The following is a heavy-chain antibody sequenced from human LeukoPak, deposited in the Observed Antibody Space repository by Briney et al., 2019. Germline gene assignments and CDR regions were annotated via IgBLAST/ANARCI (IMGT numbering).Heavy chain of an antibody. V-gene: IGHV4-39*01. D-gene: IGHD3-10*01. J-gene: IGHJ4*02. CDR2: INHSGST. CDR3: ARHRPYGSYGVDY. Sequence: SETLSLTCTVSGGSISSSGYYWSWIRQPPGKGLEWIGEINHSGSTNYNPSLKSRVTISVDTSKNQFSLKLSSVTAADTAVYYCARHRPYGSYGVDYWGQGTLVTVSS. CDR1: GGSISSSGYY.